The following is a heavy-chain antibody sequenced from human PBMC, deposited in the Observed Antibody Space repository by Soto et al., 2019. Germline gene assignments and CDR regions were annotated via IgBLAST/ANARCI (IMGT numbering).Heavy chain of an antibody. D-gene: IGHD5-18*01. J-gene: IGHJ2*01. Sequence: ASVKVSCKASGGTFSSYAISWVRQAPGQGLEWMGGIIPIFGTANYAQKFQGRVTITADESTSTAYMELSSLRSEDTAVYYCARDKPRTARYSYGSRYWYFDLWGRGTLVTVSS. V-gene: IGHV1-69*13. CDR1: GGTFSSYA. CDR2: IIPIFGTA. CDR3: ARDKPRTARYSYGSRYWYFDL.